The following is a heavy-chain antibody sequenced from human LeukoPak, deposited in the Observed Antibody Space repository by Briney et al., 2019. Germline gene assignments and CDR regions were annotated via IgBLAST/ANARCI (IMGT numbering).Heavy chain of an antibody. CDR1: GFTFSSYA. CDR3: AKDRSNGFYYGMDV. Sequence: GGSLRLSCAASGFTFSSYAMSWVRQAPGKGLEWVSAISGSGGSTYYADSVKGRFTISRDNSKNTLYLQMNSLRPEDTAAYYCAKDRSNGFYYGMDVWGQGTTVIV. CDR2: ISGSGGST. J-gene: IGHJ6*02. V-gene: IGHV3-23*01. D-gene: IGHD6-25*01.